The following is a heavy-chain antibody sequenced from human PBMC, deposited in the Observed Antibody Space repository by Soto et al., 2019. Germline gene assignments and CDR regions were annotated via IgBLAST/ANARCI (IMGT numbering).Heavy chain of an antibody. CDR2: IYHSGST. CDR1: GGSISSSNW. J-gene: IGHJ4*02. Sequence: QVQLQESGPGLVKPSGTLSLTCAVSGGSISSSNWWSWVRQPPGKGLEWIGEIYHSGSTNYNPSLKSRVTISVDKSKNQFSLKLSSVTAADTAVYYCASVVHYDFWSGYSHSGNYWGQGTLVTVSS. D-gene: IGHD3-3*01. CDR3: ASVVHYDFWSGYSHSGNY. V-gene: IGHV4-4*02.